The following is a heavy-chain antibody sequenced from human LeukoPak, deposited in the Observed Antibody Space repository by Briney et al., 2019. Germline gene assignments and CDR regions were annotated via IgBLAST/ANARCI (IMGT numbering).Heavy chain of an antibody. Sequence: GGSLRLSCAASGFTVRSSYMSWVRQAPGKGLEWVSVIYSGGSPDYADSAKGRFTISTDNSKNTLYLQMNSLRVEDMAVYYCARDGADNSGYYFGSLWGQGTVVTVSS. CDR1: GFTVRSSY. CDR2: IYSGGSP. D-gene: IGHD3-22*01. V-gene: IGHV3-53*01. J-gene: IGHJ3*01. CDR3: ARDGADNSGYYFGSL.